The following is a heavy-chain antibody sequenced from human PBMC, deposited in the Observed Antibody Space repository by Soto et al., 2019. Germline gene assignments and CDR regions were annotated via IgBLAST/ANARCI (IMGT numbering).Heavy chain of an antibody. Sequence: ASVKVSCKASGGTFSSYTISWVRQAPGQGLEWMGGIIPIFGTANYAQKFQGRVTITADESTSTAYMELSSLRSEDTAVYYCSYHYDSSGYYLYWGQGTLVTVSS. V-gene: IGHV1-69*13. D-gene: IGHD3-22*01. J-gene: IGHJ4*02. CDR1: GGTFSSYT. CDR3: SYHYDSSGYYLY. CDR2: IIPIFGTA.